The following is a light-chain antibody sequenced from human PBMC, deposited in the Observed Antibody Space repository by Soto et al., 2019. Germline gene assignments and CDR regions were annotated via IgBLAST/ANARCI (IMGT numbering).Light chain of an antibody. Sequence: QSVLTQPPSASGSPGQSITISCTGTSRDVGGYNYVSWHQQHPGKAPKVIITEVSNRPSGVSNRFSGSKSGNTASLTISGLQAEDEADYYCSSYVSYSTFVVFGGGTKLTVL. V-gene: IGLV2-14*01. CDR3: SSYVSYSTFVV. CDR1: SRDVGGYNY. J-gene: IGLJ2*01. CDR2: EVS.